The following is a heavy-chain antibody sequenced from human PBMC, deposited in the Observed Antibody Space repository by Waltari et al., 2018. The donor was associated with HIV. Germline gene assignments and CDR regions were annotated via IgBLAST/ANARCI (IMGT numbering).Heavy chain of an antibody. CDR3: ARVPVYSSSLGFDY. V-gene: IGHV4-59*01. D-gene: IGHD6-6*01. Sequence: QVQLQESGPGLVKPSETLSLTCTVSGGSISSYYWSWIRQPPGKGLEWIGYIYYSGSTNYNPSLKSRVTISVDTSKNQFSLKLSSVTAADTAVYYCARVPVYSSSLGFDYWGQGTLVTVSS. J-gene: IGHJ4*02. CDR2: IYYSGST. CDR1: GGSISSYY.